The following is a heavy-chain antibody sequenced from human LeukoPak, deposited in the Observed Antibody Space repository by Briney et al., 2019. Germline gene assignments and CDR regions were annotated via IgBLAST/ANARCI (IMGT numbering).Heavy chain of an antibody. D-gene: IGHD1-26*01. CDR3: ARDLGGSYRFAY. CDR2: MNPNSGNT. J-gene: IGHJ4*02. V-gene: IGHV1-8*02. CDR1: GYTFTSYG. Sequence: GASVKVSCKASGYTFTSYGISWVRQATGQGLEWMGWMNPNSGNTGYAQKFQGRVTMTRNTSISTAYMELSSLRSEDTAVYYCARDLGGSYRFAYWGQGTLVTVSS.